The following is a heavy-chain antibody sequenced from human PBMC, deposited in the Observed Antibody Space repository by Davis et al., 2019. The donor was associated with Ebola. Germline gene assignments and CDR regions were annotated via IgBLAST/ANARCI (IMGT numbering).Heavy chain of an antibody. D-gene: IGHD6-19*01. CDR1: GFTFSSYG. CDR2: IWYDGSNK. CDR3: ARGGGYSSGWDDY. Sequence: GGSLRLSCAASGFTFSSYGMHWVRQPPGKGLEWVAVIWYDGSNKYYADSVKGRFTISRDNSKNTLYLQMNSLRADDTAVYYCARGGGYSSGWDDYWGQGTLVTVSS. V-gene: IGHV3-33*08. J-gene: IGHJ4*02.